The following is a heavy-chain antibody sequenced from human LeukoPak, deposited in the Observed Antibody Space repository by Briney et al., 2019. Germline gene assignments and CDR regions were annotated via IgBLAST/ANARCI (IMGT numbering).Heavy chain of an antibody. CDR1: GESFVGYY. V-gene: IGHV4-34*01. CDR2: IDYTGST. CDR3: ARRRIPATITGSKLSSRFDT. J-gene: IGHJ1*01. Sequence: SETLSLTCAVYGESFVGYYWAWIRQPPGKGLEWIGEIDYTGSTNYNPSLKSRIKMSVDTSKNQFSVNVNSVTAADTAFYYCARRRIPATITGSKLSSRFDTWGQGTLVTVSS. D-gene: IGHD5-12*01.